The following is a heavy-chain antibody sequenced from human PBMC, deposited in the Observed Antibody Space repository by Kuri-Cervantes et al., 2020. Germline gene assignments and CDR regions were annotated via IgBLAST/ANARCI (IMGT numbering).Heavy chain of an antibody. CDR3: ARAGFTDCFDY. CDR2: INTDGRTT. V-gene: IGHV3-74*01. CDR1: GFTFSDYW. D-gene: IGHD3-9*01. J-gene: IGHJ4*02. Sequence: ETLSLTCAASGFTFSDYWMNWVRQAPGKGLVWVSRINTDGRTTTYADSVKGRFTISRDNAKNTLYLQMNSLRAEDTAVYYCARAGFTDCFDYWGQGTLVTVSS.